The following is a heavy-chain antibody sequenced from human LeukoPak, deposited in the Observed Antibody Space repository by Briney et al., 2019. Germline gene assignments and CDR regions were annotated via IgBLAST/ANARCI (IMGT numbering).Heavy chain of an antibody. Sequence: PSETLSLTCTISGGSISSSSYYWGWIRQPPGKGLEWIGTIYYSGSTYYNPSLKSRVTISADTSKNQFSLRLSSVTAADTAVYYCARRPYTSGWYYYFDYWGQGTLVTVSS. D-gene: IGHD6-19*01. CDR3: ARRPYTSGWYYYFDY. J-gene: IGHJ4*02. V-gene: IGHV4-39*01. CDR2: IYYSGST. CDR1: GGSISSSSYY.